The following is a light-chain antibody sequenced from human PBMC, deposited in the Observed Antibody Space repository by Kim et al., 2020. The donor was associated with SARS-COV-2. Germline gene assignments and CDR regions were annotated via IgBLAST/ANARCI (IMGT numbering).Light chain of an antibody. Sequence: SYELTQPPSVSVSSRQTASITCTGDKLGDKYTSWYQQKPGRSQVLVIYQDNKRPSGIPERFSGSNSGNTATLTISGTQALDEADYYCQAWDSSTGVFGGGTQLTVL. J-gene: IGLJ2*01. CDR1: KLGDKY. CDR2: QDN. CDR3: QAWDSSTGV. V-gene: IGLV3-1*01.